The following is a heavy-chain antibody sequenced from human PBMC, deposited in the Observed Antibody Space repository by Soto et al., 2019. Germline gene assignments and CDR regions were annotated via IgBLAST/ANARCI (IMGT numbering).Heavy chain of an antibody. V-gene: IGHV4-4*02. J-gene: IGHJ4*02. Sequence: QVQLQESGPGLVEPSGTLSLTCAVSGASISSTNWWSWVRQPPGMGLEWIGKIHHSGNPNYNPSRKRRVSISVEKSKDQFSLMLRSVTVADTAVYYCARGEKDSSGYSHFDYWGQGTLVTVSS. CDR1: GASISSTNW. CDR2: IHHSGNP. D-gene: IGHD3-22*01. CDR3: ARGEKDSSGYSHFDY.